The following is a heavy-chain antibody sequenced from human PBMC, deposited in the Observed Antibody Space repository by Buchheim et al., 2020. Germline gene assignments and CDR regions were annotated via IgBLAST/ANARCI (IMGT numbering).Heavy chain of an antibody. CDR2: ISYDGSNK. V-gene: IGHV3-30*03. Sequence: QVQLVESGGGVVQPGRSLRLSCAASGFTFSSYGMHWVRQAPGKGLEWVAVISYDGSNKYYADSVKGRFTISRDNSKNSLYLQMNSLRAEDTAVYYCARFERYDFWSGYDDYWGQGTL. D-gene: IGHD3-3*01. CDR3: ARFERYDFWSGYDDY. CDR1: GFTFSSYG. J-gene: IGHJ4*02.